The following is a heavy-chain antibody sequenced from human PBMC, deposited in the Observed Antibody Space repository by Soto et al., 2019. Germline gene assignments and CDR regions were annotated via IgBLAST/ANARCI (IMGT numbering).Heavy chain of an antibody. Sequence: PGESLKISCEASGFACSSYAMHWVRQAPGKGLEWVGVISYDGNYIYYADSVKGRFTISRDNSKNTLYVQVNSLRPEDTAVYYCAKGILSATIGPYAMDVWGQGTTVTVSS. J-gene: IGHJ6*02. CDR1: GFACSSYA. CDR2: ISYDGNYI. V-gene: IGHV3-30*18. D-gene: IGHD3-16*01. CDR3: AKGILSATIGPYAMDV.